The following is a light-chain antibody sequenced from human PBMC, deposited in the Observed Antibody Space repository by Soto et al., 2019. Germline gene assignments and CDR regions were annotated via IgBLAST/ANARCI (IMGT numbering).Light chain of an antibody. CDR3: QQYGSSRFT. CDR2: GAS. J-gene: IGKJ3*01. Sequence: EIVLTQSPGTLSLSPGERATLSCRASQSISSSYLAWYQQKTGQAPRLLVYGASRRATGIPDRFSGSGSGTDVTLTISRLEPEDFAVYYCQQYGSSRFTFGPGTKVDIK. CDR1: QSISSSY. V-gene: IGKV3-20*01.